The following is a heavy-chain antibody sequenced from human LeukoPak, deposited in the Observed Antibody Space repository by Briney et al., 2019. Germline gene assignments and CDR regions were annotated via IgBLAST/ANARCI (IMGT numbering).Heavy chain of an antibody. V-gene: IGHV3-23*01. CDR3: AKLDYYNTH. CDR2: ITGSSAST. J-gene: IGHJ4*02. CDR1: GFTFSSYA. Sequence: GGSLRLSCAASGFTFSSYAMSWVRQAPGKGLEWVSSITGSSASTYYADSVKGRFTISRDNSKNTLYLQMNSLRAEDTAVYFCAKLDYYNTHWGQGTLVTVSS. D-gene: IGHD3-22*01.